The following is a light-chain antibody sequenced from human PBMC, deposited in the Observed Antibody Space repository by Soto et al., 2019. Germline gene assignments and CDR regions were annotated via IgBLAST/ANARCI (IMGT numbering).Light chain of an antibody. CDR3: QQYETFSGT. V-gene: IGKV1-12*01. Sequence: DIQMTQSPSSVSASVGDRVTITCRASQAIDSWLAWYQQKPGEAPKLLIFTGSLLHSGVPPRFSGSGSGTDFTLTISSLQPEDFATYYCQQYETFSGTFGPGTKVDIK. CDR1: QAIDSW. J-gene: IGKJ1*01. CDR2: TGS.